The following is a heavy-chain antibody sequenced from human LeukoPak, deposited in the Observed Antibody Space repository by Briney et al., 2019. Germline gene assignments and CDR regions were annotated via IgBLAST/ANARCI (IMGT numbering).Heavy chain of an antibody. Sequence: SETLSLTCTVSGGSISSYYWSWIRQPPGKGLEWIGYIYYSGSTNYNPSLKSRVTISVDTSKNQFSLKLSSVTAADTAVYYCARGVPALAIFGVVIPYWFDPWGQGTLVTVSS. CDR3: ARGVPALAIFGVVIPYWFDP. CDR2: IYYSGST. D-gene: IGHD3-3*01. J-gene: IGHJ5*02. V-gene: IGHV4-59*01. CDR1: GGSISSYY.